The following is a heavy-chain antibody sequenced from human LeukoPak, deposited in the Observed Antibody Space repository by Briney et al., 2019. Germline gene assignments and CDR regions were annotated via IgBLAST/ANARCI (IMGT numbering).Heavy chain of an antibody. J-gene: IGHJ4*02. V-gene: IGHV1-8*01. D-gene: IGHD3-3*01. Sequence: GASVKVSCKASGYTFTSYDINWVGQATGQGLEWMGWMNPNSGNTGNAQKFQGRVTMTRNTCISTAYMELSSLRSEDTGVYYCARRGDYDFWSGYYGYWGQGTLVTVSS. CDR2: MNPNSGNT. CDR3: ARRGDYDFWSGYYGY. CDR1: GYTFTSYD.